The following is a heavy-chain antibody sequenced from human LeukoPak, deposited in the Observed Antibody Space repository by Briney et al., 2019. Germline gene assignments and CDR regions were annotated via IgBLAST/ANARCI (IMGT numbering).Heavy chain of an antibody. J-gene: IGHJ4*02. CDR1: GYSFTSYW. D-gene: IGHD3-10*01. CDR3: ARHQRSGNYATPFDY. V-gene: IGHV5-51*01. CDR2: IYPDDSDT. Sequence: GESLKISCKGSGYSFTSYWIGWVRQMPGKGLEWMGIIYPDDSDTRYSPSFQGQVTISADKSISTAYLQWSSLKASDTAMYYCARHQRSGNYATPFDYWGQGTLVTVSS.